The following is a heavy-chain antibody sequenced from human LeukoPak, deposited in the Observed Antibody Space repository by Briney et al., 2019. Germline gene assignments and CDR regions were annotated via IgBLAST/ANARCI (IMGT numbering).Heavy chain of an antibody. CDR3: ATNRGYYDSSGYPRD. V-gene: IGHV3-33*01. CDR1: GFTFSSYG. J-gene: IGHJ4*02. Sequence: GRSLRLSCAASGFTFSSYGMHWVRQAPGKGLEWVAVIWYDGSNKYYADSVKGRFTISRDNSKNTLYLQMNSLRAEYTAVYYCATNRGYYDSSGYPRDWGQGTLVTVSS. D-gene: IGHD3-22*01. CDR2: IWYDGSNK.